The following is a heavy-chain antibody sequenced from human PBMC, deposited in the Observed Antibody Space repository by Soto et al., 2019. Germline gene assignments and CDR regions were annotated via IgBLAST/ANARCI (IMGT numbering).Heavy chain of an antibody. CDR3: ARDLAGIVLLDV. V-gene: IGHV1-58*01. Sequence: GASVKVSCKASGFTFTSSAVQWVRQARGQRLEWIGWIVVGSGNTNYAQKFQERVTINPDTSKNQFSLQLNSVTPEDTAVYYCARDLAGIVLLDVWGQGTTVTGSS. D-gene: IGHD2-15*01. CDR2: IVVGSGNT. CDR1: GFTFTSSA. J-gene: IGHJ6*02.